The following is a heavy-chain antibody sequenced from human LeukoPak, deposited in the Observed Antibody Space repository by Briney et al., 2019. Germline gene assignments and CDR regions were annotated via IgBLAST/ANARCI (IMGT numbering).Heavy chain of an antibody. V-gene: IGHV1-69*05. CDR2: IIPIFGTA. D-gene: IGHD1-1*01. J-gene: IGHJ5*02. Sequence: SVKVSCKASGGTFSSYAISWVRQAPGQGLEWMGGIIPIFGTANYAQKFQGRVTMTRDTSTSTVYMELSSLRSEDTAVYYCAILRYNWNNLDPWGQGTLVTVSS. CDR1: GGTFSSYA. CDR3: AILRYNWNNLDP.